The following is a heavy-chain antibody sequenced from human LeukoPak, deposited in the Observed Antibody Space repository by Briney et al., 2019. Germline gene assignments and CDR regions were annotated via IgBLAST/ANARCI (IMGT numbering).Heavy chain of an antibody. J-gene: IGHJ3*02. D-gene: IGHD6-19*01. CDR2: IYYSGST. CDR1: GGSIISYY. CDR3: ARGVSGWLRRAFDI. Sequence: SETLSLTCTVSGGSIISYYCSWIRQPPGKGLGWIGYIYYSGSTNYNPSLKSRVIISVDTSKTQFSLKLSSVTAADTAVYYCARGVSGWLRRAFDIWGQGTMVTVSS. V-gene: IGHV4-59*01.